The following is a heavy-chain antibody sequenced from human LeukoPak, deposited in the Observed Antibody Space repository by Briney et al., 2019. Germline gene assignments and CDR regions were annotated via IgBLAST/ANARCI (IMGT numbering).Heavy chain of an antibody. CDR2: ISAYNGNT. J-gene: IGHJ4*02. CDR1: GYTFTSYG. Sequence: ASVKVSCKASGYTFTSYGISWVRQAPGQGLEWMGWISAYNGNTNYAQKLQGRVTMTTDTSTSTAYMELRSLRSDDTAVYYCARDSYYYDSSGSSSPDYWGQGTLVTVSS. V-gene: IGHV1-18*01. CDR3: ARDSYYYDSSGSSSPDY. D-gene: IGHD3-22*01.